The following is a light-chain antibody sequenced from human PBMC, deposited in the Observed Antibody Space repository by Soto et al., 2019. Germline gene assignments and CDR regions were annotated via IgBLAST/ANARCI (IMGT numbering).Light chain of an antibody. J-gene: IGKJ1*01. CDR2: KAS. CDR1: QSISSW. Sequence: DIQMTQSPSTLSASVGDRVTITCXASQSISSWLAWYQQKPGKAPKLLIYKASTLESGVPSRFSGSGSGTEFTLTISSLQPDDFATYYCQQYKNYPPWTFGQGTKVDIK. CDR3: QQYKNYPPWT. V-gene: IGKV1-5*03.